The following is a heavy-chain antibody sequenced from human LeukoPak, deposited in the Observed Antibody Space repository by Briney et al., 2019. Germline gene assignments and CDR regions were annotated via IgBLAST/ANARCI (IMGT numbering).Heavy chain of an antibody. D-gene: IGHD6-19*01. Sequence: GGSLRLSCAASGFTFTSYWMSWVRQTPGKGLEWVASIKQDGSEMYYVDSVEGRFTISRDNAKNSLFLQMSSLRAEDTAVYYCARDYSNAWNYFDNWGQGTLVTVSS. J-gene: IGHJ4*02. CDR2: IKQDGSEM. V-gene: IGHV3-7*04. CDR3: ARDYSNAWNYFDN. CDR1: GFTFTSYW.